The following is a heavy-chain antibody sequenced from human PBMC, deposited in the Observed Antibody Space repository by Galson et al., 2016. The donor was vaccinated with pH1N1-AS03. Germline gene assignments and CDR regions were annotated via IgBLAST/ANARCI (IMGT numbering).Heavy chain of an antibody. CDR3: ARGRGYGQYYFDD. J-gene: IGHJ4*02. CDR1: GFSFSSFG. CDR2: IWYDGSNK. D-gene: IGHD3-10*01. V-gene: IGHV3-33*01. Sequence: LRLSCAAPGFSFSSFGMHWVRQAPGKGLEWVAVIWYDGSNKYYADSVKGRFTISRDNTKNTLYLQMNSLRHEDTAVYFCARGRGYGQYYFDDWGQVTRVTVSS.